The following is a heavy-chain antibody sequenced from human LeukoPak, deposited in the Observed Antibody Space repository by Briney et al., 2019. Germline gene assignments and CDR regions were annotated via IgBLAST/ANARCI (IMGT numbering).Heavy chain of an antibody. V-gene: IGHV4-39*07. CDR3: ARAILYYDSSGYIDY. CDR2: VYYSGLT. D-gene: IGHD3-22*01. CDR1: GGSINSSNYN. Sequence: SETLSLTCTVSGGSINSSNYNWGWIRQPPRRGPEWLASVYYSGLTYYNSSLKSRVSISVDTSKNQFSLKLSSVTAADTAVYYCARAILYYDSSGYIDYWGQGTLVTVSS. J-gene: IGHJ4*02.